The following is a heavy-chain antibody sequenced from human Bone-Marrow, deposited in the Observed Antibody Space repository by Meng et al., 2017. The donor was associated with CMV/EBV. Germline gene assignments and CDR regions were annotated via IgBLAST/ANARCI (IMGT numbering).Heavy chain of an antibody. D-gene: IGHD2-2*03. CDR3: ARQRSGYCSGTSCYDPYYFDF. J-gene: IGHJ4*02. Sequence: SETLSLTCAVYGGSFSGYYWSWIRQAPGKALEWIGYIYYIGSTSYNPPLKSRVTISIDTSKNQFSLRLSSATAADTAVYFCARQRSGYCSGTSCYDPYYFDFWGQGALVTVSS. CDR2: IYYIGST. V-gene: IGHV4-59*01. CDR1: GGSFSGYY.